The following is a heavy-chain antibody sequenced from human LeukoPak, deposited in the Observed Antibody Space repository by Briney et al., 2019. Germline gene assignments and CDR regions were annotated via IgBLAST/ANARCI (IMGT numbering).Heavy chain of an antibody. V-gene: IGHV3-23*01. Sequence: GASLRLSCAASGFLFSNYDMSWVRQAPGKAREWVSDIGGRDGYTYYADSVKGRLTVSRDDPKNTLYLQMNTLRVEDTAVDYCAKWGDYDILTGYYDSDYWGHGTLVTVSS. J-gene: IGHJ4*01. CDR1: GFLFSNYD. CDR3: AKWGDYDILTGYYDSDY. CDR2: IGGRDGYT. D-gene: IGHD3-9*01.